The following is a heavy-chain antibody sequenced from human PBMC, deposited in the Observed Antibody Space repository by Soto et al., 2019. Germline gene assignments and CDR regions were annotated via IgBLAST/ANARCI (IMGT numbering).Heavy chain of an antibody. J-gene: IGHJ5*02. CDR1: GYTFTSYA. CDR2: INAGNGNT. Sequence: ASVKVSCKASGYTFTSYAMHWVRQAPGQRLEWMGWINAGNGNTKYSQNFQGRVTITRDTSASTAYMELSSLRSEDTAVYYCARDPVDSSNSHARDNWFDPWGQGTLVTVSS. CDR3: ARDPVDSSNSHARDNWFDP. V-gene: IGHV1-3*01. D-gene: IGHD6-13*01.